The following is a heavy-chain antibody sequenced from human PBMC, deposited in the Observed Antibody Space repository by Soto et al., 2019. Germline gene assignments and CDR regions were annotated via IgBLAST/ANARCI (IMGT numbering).Heavy chain of an antibody. CDR3: AKDSTITFVGVVRDLLAP. CDR2: ISGSGGST. D-gene: IGHD3-3*01. J-gene: IGHJ5*02. CDR1: GFTFSSYA. V-gene: IGHV3-23*01. Sequence: PGGSLRLSCAASGFTFSSYAMSWVRQAPGKGLEWVSAISGSGGSTYYADSVKGRFTISRDNSKNTLYLQMNSLRAEDTAVYYCAKDSTITFVGVVRDLLAPRSQGSLDPGSS.